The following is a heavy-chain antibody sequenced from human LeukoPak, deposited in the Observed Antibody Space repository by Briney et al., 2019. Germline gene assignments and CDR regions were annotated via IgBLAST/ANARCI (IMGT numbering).Heavy chain of an antibody. D-gene: IGHD3-10*01. J-gene: IGHJ4*02. V-gene: IGHV4-4*07. CDR2: TYTSGSI. Sequence: SETLSLTGTVSGGSISSYYWSWIRQPAGKGLEWIGRTYTSGSINYNPSLKSRVTMSVDTSKNQFSLKLSSVTAADTAVYYCVRGGYYYGPSDWGQGTLVTVSS. CDR1: GGSISSYY. CDR3: VRGGYYYGPSD.